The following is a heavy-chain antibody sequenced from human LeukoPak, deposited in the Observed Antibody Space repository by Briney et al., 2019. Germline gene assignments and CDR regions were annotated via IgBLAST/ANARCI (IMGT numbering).Heavy chain of an antibody. J-gene: IGHJ4*02. D-gene: IGHD3-10*01. CDR3: ARTGNAAVPPYFDY. V-gene: IGHV4-39*01. Sequence: SETLSLTCTVSGGSISSSGYYWGWIRQPPGKGLEWIGTIYYGGSTYYNPSLNSRVTISVDTSKNQFSLKLSSVTAADTAVYYCARTGNAAVPPYFDYWGQGALVTVSS. CDR2: IYYGGST. CDR1: GGSISSSGYY.